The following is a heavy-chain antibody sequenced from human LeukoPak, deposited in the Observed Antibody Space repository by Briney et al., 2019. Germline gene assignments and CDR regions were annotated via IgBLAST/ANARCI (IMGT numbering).Heavy chain of an antibody. J-gene: IGHJ4*02. CDR1: GGSFSGYY. V-gene: IGHV4-34*01. CDR3: ARPSGWYGGSFDY. CDR2: INHSGST. D-gene: IGHD6-19*01. Sequence: SETLSLTCAVYGGSFSGYYWSWIRQPPGKGLEWIGEINHSGSTNYNPSLKSRVTISVDTSKNQFSLKLSSVTAADTAVYYCARPSGWYGGSFDYWGQGTLVTVSS.